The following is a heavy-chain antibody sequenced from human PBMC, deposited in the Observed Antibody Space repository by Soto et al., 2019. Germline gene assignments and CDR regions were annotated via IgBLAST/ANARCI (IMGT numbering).Heavy chain of an antibody. CDR3: AREKGVVVVQAAKPTYYYYMDV. CDR2: ISSSSSTI. J-gene: IGHJ6*03. V-gene: IGHV3-48*01. Sequence: PGGSLRLSCAASGFTFSTYTMNWVRQAPGKGLEWVSYISSSSSTIYYADSVKGRFTISRDNAQNSLYLQMNSLRAEDTAVYYCAREKGVVVVQAAKPTYYYYMDVWGKGTTVTVSS. CDR1: GFTFSTYT. D-gene: IGHD2-2*02.